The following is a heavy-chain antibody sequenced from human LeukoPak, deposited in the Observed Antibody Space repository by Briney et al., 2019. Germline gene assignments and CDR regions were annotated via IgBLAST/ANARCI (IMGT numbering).Heavy chain of an antibody. CDR3: AADKDYYDSSGYSFDY. D-gene: IGHD3-22*01. CDR2: FDPEDGET. J-gene: IGHJ4*02. Sequence: ASVKVSCTVSGYTLTELSMHWVRQAPGKGLEWMGGFDPEDGETICAQKFQGRVTMTEDTSTDTAYMELSSLRSEDTAVYYCAADKDYYDSSGYSFDYWGQGTLVTVSS. CDR1: GYTLTELS. V-gene: IGHV1-24*01.